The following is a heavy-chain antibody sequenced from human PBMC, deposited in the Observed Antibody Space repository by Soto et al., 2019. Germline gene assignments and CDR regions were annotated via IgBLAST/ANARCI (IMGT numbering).Heavy chain of an antibody. D-gene: IGHD3-22*01. CDR1: GFTFSSYA. V-gene: IGHV3-23*01. CDR2: ISGNGGST. Sequence: EVQLLESGGGLVQPGGSLRLSCAASGFTFSSYAMSWVRQAPGQGLEWVSAISGNGGSTYYADSVKGRFTISRDNSKNTLYLQMNSLRSEATAVYYCAKDPIVVVPPRLVDYWGQGTLVTVSS. J-gene: IGHJ4*02. CDR3: AKDPIVVVPPRLVDY.